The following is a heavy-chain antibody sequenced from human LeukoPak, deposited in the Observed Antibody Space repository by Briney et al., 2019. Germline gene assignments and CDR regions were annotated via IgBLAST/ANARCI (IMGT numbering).Heavy chain of an antibody. CDR1: GGSISSYY. J-gene: IGHJ3*02. D-gene: IGHD2-2*01. CDR2: IYYSGST. V-gene: IGHV4-59*01. CDR3: ARRCSSTSCKGAFDI. Sequence: SETLSLTCTVSGGSISSYYWSWIRQPPGKGLEWIGYIYYSGSTNYNPSLKSRVTISVDTSKNQFSLKLSSVTAADTAAYYCARRCSSTSCKGAFDIWGQGTMVTVSS.